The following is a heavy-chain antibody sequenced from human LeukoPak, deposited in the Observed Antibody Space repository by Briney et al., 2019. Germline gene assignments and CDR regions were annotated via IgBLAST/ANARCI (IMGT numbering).Heavy chain of an antibody. D-gene: IGHD6-19*01. CDR1: GGSFSGYY. Sequence: SETLSLTCAVYGGSFSGYYWSWIRQPPGKGLEWIGEINHSGSTSYNPSLKSRLTISKDKSKNQFSLKLTSVTVADTAVYFCARVKAVAGTLPHLHDYWGQGTLVTVSS. CDR3: ARVKAVAGTLPHLHDY. V-gene: IGHV4-34*01. J-gene: IGHJ4*02. CDR2: INHSGST.